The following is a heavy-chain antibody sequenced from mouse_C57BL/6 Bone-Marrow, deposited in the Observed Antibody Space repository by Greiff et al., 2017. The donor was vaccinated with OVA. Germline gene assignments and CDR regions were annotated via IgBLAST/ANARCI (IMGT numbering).Heavy chain of an antibody. CDR2: IDPSDSYT. Sequence: VQLQQPGAELVMPGASVKLSCKASGYTFTSYWMHWVKQSPGQGLEWIGEIDPSDSYTNYNQKFKGKSTLTVDKSSSPAYLQLSSLTSEDSAVYYWACAYYYDSSPWYFDVWGTGTTVTVSS. CDR1: GYTFTSYW. D-gene: IGHD1-1*01. J-gene: IGHJ1*03. CDR3: ACAYYYDSSPWYFDV. V-gene: IGHV1-69*01.